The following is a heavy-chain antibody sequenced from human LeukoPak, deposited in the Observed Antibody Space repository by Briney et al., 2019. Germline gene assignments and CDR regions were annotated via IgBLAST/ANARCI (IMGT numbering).Heavy chain of an antibody. D-gene: IGHD1-26*01. V-gene: IGHV3-23*01. CDR1: GFTFSTYA. J-gene: IGHJ4*02. CDR3: AKEPYVYSSYPDY. CDR2: ISGRGDST. Sequence: PGGSLRLSCAASGFTFSTYAMTWVRQAPGKGLEWVSGISGRGDSTDHADSVKGRFTISRDNSKNMLFLQMHSLRAEDSAVYYCAKEPYVYSSYPDYWGQGTLVTVSS.